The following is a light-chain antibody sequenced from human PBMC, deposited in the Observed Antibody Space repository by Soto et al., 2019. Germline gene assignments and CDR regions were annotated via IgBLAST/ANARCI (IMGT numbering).Light chain of an antibody. CDR2: GNS. CDR1: SSNIGTPYD. V-gene: IGLV1-40*01. J-gene: IGLJ2*01. Sequence: QSVLTQPPSVSGAPGQRVTISCTGSSSNIGTPYDVHWYQQLPGTAPKLLICGNSNRPSGVPDRFSGSKSGTSASLAITGLQAEDEADYYCQSYDSSLSGYVIFGGGTKVTVL. CDR3: QSYDSSLSGYVI.